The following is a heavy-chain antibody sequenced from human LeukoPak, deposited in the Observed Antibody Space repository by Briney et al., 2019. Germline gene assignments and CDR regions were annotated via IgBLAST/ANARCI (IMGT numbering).Heavy chain of an antibody. CDR3: ASRIATAGSVDY. CDR2: IYSSGGT. CDR1: GFSVNSNY. D-gene: IGHD6-13*01. J-gene: IGHJ4*02. V-gene: IGHV3-53*01. Sequence: GGSLRLSCAASGFSVNSNYMSWVRQAPGKGLEWVSVIYSSGGTYYADSVKGRFTISRDNSKNTLHLQMNTLRAEDTAVYYCASRIATAGSVDYWGQGTQVTVSS.